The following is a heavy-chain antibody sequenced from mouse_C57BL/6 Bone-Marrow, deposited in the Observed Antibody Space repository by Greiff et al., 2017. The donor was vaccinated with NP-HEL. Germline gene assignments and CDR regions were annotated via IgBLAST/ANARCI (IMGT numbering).Heavy chain of an antibody. V-gene: IGHV1-69*01. J-gene: IGHJ1*03. CDR1: GYTFTSYW. CDR3: ARGYLLLRSYWYFDV. D-gene: IGHD1-1*01. Sequence: VQLQQPGAELVMPGASVKLSCKASGYTFTSYWMHWVKQRPGQGLEWIGEIDPSDSYTNYNQKFKGKSTLTVDKSSSTAYMQLSSLTSEDSAVYYCARGYLLLRSYWYFDVWGTGTTVTVSS. CDR2: IDPSDSYT.